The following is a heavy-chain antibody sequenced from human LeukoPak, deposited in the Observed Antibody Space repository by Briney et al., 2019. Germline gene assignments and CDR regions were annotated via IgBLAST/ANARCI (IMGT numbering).Heavy chain of an antibody. V-gene: IGHV3-23*01. CDR2: MSASVGTT. CDR1: GFTFSNYA. CDR3: ANGAGY. Sequence: GGSLRLSCAASGFTFSNYAMSWVRQAPGKGPEWVSAMSASVGTTYYADSVKGRFTISRDNSKNSLYLQMNSLRAEDTAIYYCANGAGYWGQGTPVTVSS. J-gene: IGHJ4*02.